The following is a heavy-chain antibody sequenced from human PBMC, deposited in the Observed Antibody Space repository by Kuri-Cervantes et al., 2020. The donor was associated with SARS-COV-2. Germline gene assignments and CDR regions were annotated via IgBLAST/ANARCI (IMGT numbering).Heavy chain of an antibody. D-gene: IGHD3-22*01. CDR2: IRSKTDGGTT. V-gene: IGHV3-15*01. J-gene: IGHJ4*02. Sequence: GGSLRLSCAASGFTFRNAWMSWVRQAPGKGLEWVGRIRSKTDGGTTDFAAPVKGRFTISRDDSKNTLYLQMNSLKTEDTAVYYCTTDSRHYYDSSGYSHYWGQGTRVTGYS. CDR1: GFTFRNAW. CDR3: TTDSRHYYDSSGYSHY.